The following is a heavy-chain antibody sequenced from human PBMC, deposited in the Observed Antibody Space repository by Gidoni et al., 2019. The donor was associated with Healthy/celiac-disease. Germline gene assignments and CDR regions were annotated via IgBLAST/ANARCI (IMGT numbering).Heavy chain of an antibody. D-gene: IGHD2-2*01. J-gene: IGHJ4*02. CDR2: ISSSGSTI. CDR3: ARAPPAIVVVPAPTTAYYFDY. Sequence: VQLVESGGGLVQPGGSLRLSCAASGFTFRSYELNWVRQAPGKGLEWVSYISSSGSTIYYADSVKGRFTISRDNAKNSLYLQMNSLRAEDTAVYYCARAPPAIVVVPAPTTAYYFDYWGQGTLVTVSS. V-gene: IGHV3-48*03. CDR1: GFTFRSYE.